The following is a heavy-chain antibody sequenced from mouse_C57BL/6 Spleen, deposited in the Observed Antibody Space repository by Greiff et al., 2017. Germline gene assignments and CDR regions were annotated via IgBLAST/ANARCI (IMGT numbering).Heavy chain of an antibody. CDR1: GFTFSSYA. J-gene: IGHJ2*01. Sequence: EVHLVESGGGLVKPGGSLKLSCAASGFTFSSYAMSWVRQTPEKRLEWVATISDGGSYTYYPDNVKGRFTISRDNAKNNLYLQMSHLKSEDTAMYYCARDVITTVVDYFDYWGQGTTLTVSS. V-gene: IGHV5-4*01. CDR3: ARDVITTVVDYFDY. CDR2: ISDGGSYT. D-gene: IGHD1-1*01.